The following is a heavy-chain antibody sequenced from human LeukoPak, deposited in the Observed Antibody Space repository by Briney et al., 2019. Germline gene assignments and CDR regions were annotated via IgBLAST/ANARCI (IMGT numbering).Heavy chain of an antibody. CDR1: GFTFSSYA. D-gene: IGHD2-2*01. J-gene: IGHJ4*02. CDR2: ISGSGGST. V-gene: IGHV3-23*01. Sequence: GGSLRLSCAASGFTFSSYAMSRVRQAPGKGLKWVSAISGSGGSTYYADSVKGRFTISRDNSKNTLHLQMNSLRAEDTAVYYCAKVPLGYCSSTSCSPPFDYWGQGTLVTVSS. CDR3: AKVPLGYCSSTSCSPPFDY.